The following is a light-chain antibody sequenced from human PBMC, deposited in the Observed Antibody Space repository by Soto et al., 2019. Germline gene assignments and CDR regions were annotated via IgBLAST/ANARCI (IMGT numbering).Light chain of an antibody. V-gene: IGLV2-14*01. J-gene: IGLJ3*02. CDR1: SSDIGGYYY. CDR3: TSYAGSYILGV. Sequence: QSALTQPASVSGSPGQSITISCTGTSSDIGGYYYVSWYQHHPGKAPKLLIYQVTNRPSRVSNRFSGSKSGNTASLTISGLQADDEADYYCTSYAGSYILGVFGGGTKLTVL. CDR2: QVT.